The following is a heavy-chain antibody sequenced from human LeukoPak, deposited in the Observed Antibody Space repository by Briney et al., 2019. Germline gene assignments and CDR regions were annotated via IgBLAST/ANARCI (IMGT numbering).Heavy chain of an antibody. CDR3: ARGISGEFDY. V-gene: IGHV4-61*02. CDR1: GGSIGSGSDY. Sequence: SETLSLTCTVSGGSIGSGSDYWSWIRQPAGKGLEWIGRIYTSGSTNYNPSLKSRVTISVDTSKNQFSLKLSSVTAADTAVYYCARGISGEFDYWGQGTLVTVSS. J-gene: IGHJ4*02. D-gene: IGHD6-19*01. CDR2: IYTSGST.